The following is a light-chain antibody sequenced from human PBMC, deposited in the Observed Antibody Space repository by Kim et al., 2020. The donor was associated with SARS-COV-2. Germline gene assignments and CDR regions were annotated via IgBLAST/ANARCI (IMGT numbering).Light chain of an antibody. Sequence: QSALTQPASVSGSPGQSITLSCTGTSSDVGGYDHVSWHQQLPGKALKVIIYNVNRRPSGVSDRFSGSKSGNTASLTISELRTDDEAVYYCSSYKTGTSYVFGAGTKVTVL. CDR1: SSDVGGYDH. CDR3: SSYKTGTSYV. V-gene: IGLV2-14*01. CDR2: NVN. J-gene: IGLJ1*01.